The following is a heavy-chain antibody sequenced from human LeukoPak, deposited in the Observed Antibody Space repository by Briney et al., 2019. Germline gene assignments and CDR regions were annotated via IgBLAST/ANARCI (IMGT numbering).Heavy chain of an antibody. CDR2: ISNSGNTK. CDR1: GFTFSDYF. CDR3: ARDRCSGGPCYSVGWFDP. V-gene: IGHV3-11*01. D-gene: IGHD2-15*01. Sequence: GGSLRLSCAASGFTFSDYFMTWMRQAPGKGLEWVSYISNSGNTKYYADSVKGRFAISRDNAKKSLYLQMTSLRVEDTAMYYCARDRCSGGPCYSVGWFDPWGQGTLVTVSS. J-gene: IGHJ5*02.